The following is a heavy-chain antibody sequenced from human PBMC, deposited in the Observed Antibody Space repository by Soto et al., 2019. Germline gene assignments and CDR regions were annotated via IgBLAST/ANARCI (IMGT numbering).Heavy chain of an antibody. Sequence: GASVKVSCKASGGTFSSYAISWVRQAPGQGLEWMGGIIPIFGTANYAQKFQGRVTITADKSTSTAYMELSSLRSGDTAVYYCARDPGIVGATIGWFDPWGQGTLVTVYS. CDR2: IIPIFGTA. D-gene: IGHD1-26*01. CDR1: GGTFSSYA. V-gene: IGHV1-69*06. J-gene: IGHJ5*02. CDR3: ARDPGIVGATIGWFDP.